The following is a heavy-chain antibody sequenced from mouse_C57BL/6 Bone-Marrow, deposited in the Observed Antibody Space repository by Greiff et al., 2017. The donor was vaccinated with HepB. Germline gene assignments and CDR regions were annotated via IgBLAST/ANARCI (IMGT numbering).Heavy chain of an antibody. CDR1: GYAFSSSW. V-gene: IGHV1-82*01. Sequence: VQLQQSGPELVKPGASVKISCKASGYAFSSSWMNWVKQRPGKGLEWIGRIYPGDGDTNYNGKFKGKATLTADKSSSTAYMQLSSLTSEDSAVYFCAREGDSNPSAMDYWGQGTSVTVSS. CDR3: AREGDSNPSAMDY. D-gene: IGHD2-5*01. CDR2: IYPGDGDT. J-gene: IGHJ4*01.